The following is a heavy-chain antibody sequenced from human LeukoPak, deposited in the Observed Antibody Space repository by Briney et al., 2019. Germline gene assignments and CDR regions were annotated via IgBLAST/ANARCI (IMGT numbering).Heavy chain of an antibody. CDR1: GYSISSGYY. D-gene: IGHD3-10*01. CDR2: IYHSGST. CDR3: ARIVSTMVRGVIAPSWFDP. V-gene: IGHV4-38-2*01. Sequence: SETLSLTCAVSGYSISSGYYWGWIRQPPGKGLEWIGSIYHSGSTYYNPSLKSRVTTSVDTSKNQFSLKLSFVTAADTAVYYCARIVSTMVRGVIAPSWFDPWGQGTLVTVSS. J-gene: IGHJ5*02.